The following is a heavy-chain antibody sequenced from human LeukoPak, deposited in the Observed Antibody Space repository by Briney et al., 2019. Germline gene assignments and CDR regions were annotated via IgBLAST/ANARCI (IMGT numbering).Heavy chain of an antibody. CDR2: INPNSGGT. D-gene: IGHD1-26*01. CDR1: GYTFTGYY. V-gene: IGHV1-2*02. CDR3: ARGFGRGKPGVGASGLTDY. Sequence: GASVKVSCKASGYTFTGYYMHWVRQAPGQGLEWMGWINPNSGGTNYAQKFQGRVTMTRDTSISTAYMELSRLRSDDTAVYYCARGFGRGKPGVGASGLTDYWGQGTLVTVSS. J-gene: IGHJ4*02.